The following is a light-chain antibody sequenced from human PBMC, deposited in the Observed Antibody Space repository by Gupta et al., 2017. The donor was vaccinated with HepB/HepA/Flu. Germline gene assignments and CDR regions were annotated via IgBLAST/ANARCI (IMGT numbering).Light chain of an antibody. Sequence: QSVLTQPPSVSGTPGQRVTISCTGSSSNIGAGYDVHWYQQRPGTATKLLSFGNSNRPSGVPDRFSGSKSGTSAYRAITGLQAEDEAEYYCQSYDSSLSGGVFGGGTKLTVL. CDR2: GNS. V-gene: IGLV1-40*01. CDR1: SSNIGAGYD. J-gene: IGLJ2*01. CDR3: QSYDSSLSGGV.